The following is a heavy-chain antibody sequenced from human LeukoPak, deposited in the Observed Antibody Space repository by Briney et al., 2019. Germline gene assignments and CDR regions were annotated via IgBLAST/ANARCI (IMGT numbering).Heavy chain of an antibody. CDR1: GFTFSSYS. J-gene: IGHJ4*02. Sequence: PGGSLRLSCAASGFTFSSYSMNWVRQAPGKGREWGSSISSSSSYIYYADSVRGRFTISRDNDKNSLYLQMNTLRVVDTAVYYCARGTEINFDYWGQGTLVTVSS. CDR3: ARGTEINFDY. D-gene: IGHD1-1*01. V-gene: IGHV3-21*01. CDR2: ISSSSSYI.